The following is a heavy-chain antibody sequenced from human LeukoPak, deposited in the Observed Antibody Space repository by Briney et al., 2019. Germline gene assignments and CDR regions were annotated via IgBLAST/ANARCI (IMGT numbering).Heavy chain of an antibody. CDR3: AKDSFFGVAYYFDY. Sequence: GGSLRLSCAASGFTFSSYGMSWVRQAPGKGLEWVSSISATGISTYYADFVEGRFTISRDNSKRTLYLQMNSLRAEDTAVYYCAKDSFFGVAYYFDYWGQGTLVTVSS. D-gene: IGHD3-3*01. J-gene: IGHJ4*02. CDR2: ISATGIST. V-gene: IGHV3-23*01. CDR1: GFTFSSYG.